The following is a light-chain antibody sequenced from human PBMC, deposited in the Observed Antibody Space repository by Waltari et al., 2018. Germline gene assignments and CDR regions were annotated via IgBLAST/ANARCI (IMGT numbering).Light chain of an antibody. CDR3: QQSYRTPLT. CDR2: AAS. Sequence: DIQMTQSPSSLSASVGDRVTITCRASQIVDNYLNWYQQKPGKAPDLLIYAASNLHSGVPSMFSGSGSGTDFTLTINSLQLEDFATYFCQQSYRTPLTFGGGTKVDIK. J-gene: IGKJ4*01. CDR1: QIVDNY. V-gene: IGKV1-39*01.